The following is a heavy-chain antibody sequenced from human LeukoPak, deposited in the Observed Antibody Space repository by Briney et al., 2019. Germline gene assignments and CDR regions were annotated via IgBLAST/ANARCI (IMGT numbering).Heavy chain of an antibody. CDR3: ATYGATPETYYFDY. CDR1: GYTFAGYF. CDR2: INPNSGGT. V-gene: IGHV1-2*02. J-gene: IGHJ4*02. D-gene: IGHD3-10*01. Sequence: ASVKVSCKASGYTFAGYFIHWVRQAPGQGLQWMGWINPNSGGTNYAQKFQGRVTMTRDTSISTAYMELSRLRSDDTAVYYCATYGATPETYYFDYWGQGTLVTVSS.